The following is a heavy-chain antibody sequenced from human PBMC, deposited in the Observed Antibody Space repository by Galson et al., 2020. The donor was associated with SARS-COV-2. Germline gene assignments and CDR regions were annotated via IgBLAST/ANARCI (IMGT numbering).Heavy chain of an antibody. V-gene: IGHV3-13*01. D-gene: IGHD3-10*01. CDR2: IGTAGDT. J-gene: IGHJ6*03. Sequence: GGSLRLSCAASGFTFSSYDMHWVRQATGKGLEWVSAIGTAGDTYYPGSVKGRFTISRENAKNSLYLQMNSLRAGDTAVYYCARASTTYHYGSGNRYYYYYYMDVWGKGTTVTVSS. CDR1: GFTFSSYD. CDR3: ARASTTYHYGSGNRYYYYYYMDV.